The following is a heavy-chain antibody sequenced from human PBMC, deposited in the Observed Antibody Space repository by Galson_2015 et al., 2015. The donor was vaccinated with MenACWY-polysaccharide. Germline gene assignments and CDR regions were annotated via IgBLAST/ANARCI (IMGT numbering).Heavy chain of an antibody. J-gene: IGHJ4*02. CDR3: ARDPRGARSSYFDN. V-gene: IGHV3-11*01. D-gene: IGHD3-10*01. CDR2: ISDSGSAI. CDR1: GFTFSDYY. Sequence: SLRLSCAASGFTFSDYYMHWIRQAPGKGLEWVSYISDSGSAIYFADSVKGRFIISRDNAKNSLYLQMNSLRAKDTAVYFCARDPRGARSSYFDNWGQGILVTVSS.